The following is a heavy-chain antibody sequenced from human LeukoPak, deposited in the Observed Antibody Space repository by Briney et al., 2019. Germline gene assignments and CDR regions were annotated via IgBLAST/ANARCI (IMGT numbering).Heavy chain of an antibody. V-gene: IGHV4-4*07. CDR3: ARETHPQFNYYYYYMDV. J-gene: IGHJ6*03. CDR1: GGSISSHY. CDR2: IYTSGST. Sequence: SETLSLTCTDSGGSISSHYWSWIRQPAGKGLERTGRIYTSGSTYYNPSLKSRVTMSVDTSKNQFSLKLSSVTAADTAVYYCARETHPQFNYYYYYMDVWGKGTTVTVSS.